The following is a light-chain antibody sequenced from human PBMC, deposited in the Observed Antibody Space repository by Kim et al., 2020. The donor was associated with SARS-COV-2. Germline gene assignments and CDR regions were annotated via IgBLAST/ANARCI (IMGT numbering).Light chain of an antibody. V-gene: IGKV3-15*01. Sequence: EIVMTQSPATLSVSPGDRATLSCRASQSVSSDLAWYQQKLGQAPRLLIYGASTRATGIPARFIGSGSGTEFTLTISSLQSEDFALYYCQQYNNWPPLTFGGGTKLEI. CDR1: QSVSSD. CDR3: QQYNNWPPLT. CDR2: GAS. J-gene: IGKJ4*01.